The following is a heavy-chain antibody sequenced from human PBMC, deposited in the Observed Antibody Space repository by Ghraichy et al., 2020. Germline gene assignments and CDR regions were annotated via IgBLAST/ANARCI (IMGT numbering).Heavy chain of an antibody. V-gene: IGHV3-66*01. CDR3: ASDWGNDYGALRTYGMDV. CDR2: IYSGDNT. Sequence: GGSLRLSCAASGFTVSGNYMSWVRQAPGKGLEWVSLIYSGDNTYYADSVKGRFTISRDNSRDTLYLQMNSLRAENTAVYYCASDWGNDYGALRTYGMDVWGQGTTVTVSS. J-gene: IGHJ6*02. CDR1: GFTVSGNY. D-gene: IGHD4-17*01.